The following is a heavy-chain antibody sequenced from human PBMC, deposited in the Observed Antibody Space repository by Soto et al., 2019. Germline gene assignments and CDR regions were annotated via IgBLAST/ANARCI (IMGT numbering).Heavy chain of an antibody. Sequence: QVQLVQSGAEVKKPGASVKVSCKASGYTFTGYDMHWVRQAPGQGLEGMGWISPNSGDTNYAQKFHGWVTMTRDTSISTAYMELSRLRSDDTAVYYCARTHCSSISCYVGSWDYWGQGTLVTVSS. V-gene: IGHV1-2*04. CDR1: GYTFTGYD. J-gene: IGHJ4*02. CDR2: ISPNSGDT. D-gene: IGHD2-2*01. CDR3: ARTHCSSISCYVGSWDY.